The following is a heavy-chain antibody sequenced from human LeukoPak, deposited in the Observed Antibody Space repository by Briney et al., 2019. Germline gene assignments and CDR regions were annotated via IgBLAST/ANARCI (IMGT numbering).Heavy chain of an antibody. Sequence: SETLSPTCTVSGGSISSYNWSWIRQPPGKGLEWIGYIYYSGSTNYNPSLKSRVTISVDTSKNQFSLKLSSVTAADTAVYYCASTGTRPYDAFDIWGQGTMVTVSS. CDR1: GGSISSYN. D-gene: IGHD1-1*01. J-gene: IGHJ3*02. CDR2: IYYSGST. CDR3: ASTGTRPYDAFDI. V-gene: IGHV4-59*01.